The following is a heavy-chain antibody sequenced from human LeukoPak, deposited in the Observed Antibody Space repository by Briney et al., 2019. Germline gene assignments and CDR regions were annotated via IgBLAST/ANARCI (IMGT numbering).Heavy chain of an antibody. J-gene: IGHJ4*02. D-gene: IGHD6-13*01. CDR2: ISSSGSTK. CDR3: ARDLMATGIAAAGKSPDDY. V-gene: IGHV3-11*04. Sequence: GGSLRLSCAACGFTFSDYYMSWIRQAPGKGLEWVSYISSSGSTKYYADSVKGRFTIPRDNAKNSLYLQMNSLRAEDTAVYYCARDLMATGIAAAGKSPDDYWGQGTLVTVSS. CDR1: GFTFSDYY.